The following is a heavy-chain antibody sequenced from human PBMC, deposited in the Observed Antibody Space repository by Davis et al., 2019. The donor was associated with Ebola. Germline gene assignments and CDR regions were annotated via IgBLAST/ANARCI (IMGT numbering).Heavy chain of an antibody. D-gene: IGHD3-10*02. V-gene: IGHV3-11*04. CDR3: ARDWGPTTATIYGALDQ. CDR1: GFTFSDYY. CDR2: ISSSGSSI. J-gene: IGHJ4*02. Sequence: GESLKISCAASGFTFSDYYMNWIRQAPGKGLECISYISSSGSSIYYADTVKGRFTISRDNSKNTVYLQMDRPRPEDTAVYYCARDWGPTTATIYGALDQWGQGTLVTVSS.